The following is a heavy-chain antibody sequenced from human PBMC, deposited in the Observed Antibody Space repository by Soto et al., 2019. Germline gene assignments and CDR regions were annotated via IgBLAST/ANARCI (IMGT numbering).Heavy chain of an antibody. D-gene: IGHD3-22*01. CDR1: GFTFSIYA. CDR3: ATGASFYYDASRY. J-gene: IGHJ4*02. V-gene: IGHV3-30-3*01. CDR2: MSPNGNNQ. Sequence: GGSLRLSCAAPGFTFSIYALHWVRQAPGKGLEWVAVMSPNGNNQNYADSVKGRFTISRDTSKSTLYLQMTSLRPDDTAVYYCATGASFYYDASRYWGQGTLVTVSS.